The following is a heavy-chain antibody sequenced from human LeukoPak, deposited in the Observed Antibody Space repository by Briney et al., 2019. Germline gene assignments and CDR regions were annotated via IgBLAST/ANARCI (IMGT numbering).Heavy chain of an antibody. CDR1: GYSFTGYW. CDR3: ARHSSWAHYHYYYMDV. Sequence: GESLKISCKGSGYSFTGYWIGWVRQMPGKGLEGMGIFYPGDSDTRYSPSFQGQGTISADKSINTAYLQWSSLKASDTAMYYCARHSSWAHYHYYYMDVWGKGTTVTVSS. D-gene: IGHD6-6*01. V-gene: IGHV5-51*01. J-gene: IGHJ6*03. CDR2: FYPGDSDT.